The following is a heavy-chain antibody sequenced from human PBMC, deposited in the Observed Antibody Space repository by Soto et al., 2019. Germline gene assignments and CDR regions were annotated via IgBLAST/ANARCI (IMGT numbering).Heavy chain of an antibody. D-gene: IGHD2-15*01. CDR3: ARYVDGMDV. CDR2: VDWDDDK. J-gene: IGHJ6*02. CDR1: GFSLSTSGMR. V-gene: IGHV2-70*04. Sequence: SGPTLVNPTQTLTLTCTFSGFSLSTSGMRVSWIRQPPGKALEWLARVDWDDDKFYSTYLKTRLTISKDTSKNQVVLTMTNVGPVDTATYYCARYVDGMDVWGQGTTVTVSS.